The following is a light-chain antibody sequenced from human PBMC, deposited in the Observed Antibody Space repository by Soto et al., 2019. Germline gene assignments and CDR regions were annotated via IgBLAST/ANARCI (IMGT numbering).Light chain of an antibody. CDR1: SSDVGGYNY. J-gene: IGLJ1*01. CDR3: SSYTSSSTLSV. V-gene: IGLV2-14*01. CDR2: EVS. Sequence: SVRTHSASVSWSPGHSITISCTGTSSDVGGYNYVSWYQQHPGKAPKLVIYEVSNRPSGVSNRFSGSKSGNTASLTISGLQAEDEADYYCSSYTSSSTLSVFGTGTKVTVL.